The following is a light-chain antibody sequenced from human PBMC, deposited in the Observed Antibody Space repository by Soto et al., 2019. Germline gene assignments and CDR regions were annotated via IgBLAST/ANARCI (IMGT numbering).Light chain of an antibody. V-gene: IGLV2-23*01. Sequence: QSALTQPASVSGSPGQSITISCTGTSSDVGFYNLVSWYQQHPGKVPKLIIYEGTKRPSGVSNRFSGSKSGNTASLTISGLQAEDEAHYYCCSYGGSYTLLFGGGTKVTVL. CDR2: EGT. J-gene: IGLJ2*01. CDR3: CSYGGSYTLL. CDR1: SSDVGFYNL.